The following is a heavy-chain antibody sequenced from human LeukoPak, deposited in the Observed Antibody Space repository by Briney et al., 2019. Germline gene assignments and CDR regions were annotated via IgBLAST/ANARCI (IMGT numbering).Heavy chain of an antibody. CDR3: ATSIAARFDY. J-gene: IGHJ4*02. CDR1: GGSISSSSYY. CDR2: IYYSGSS. Sequence: SETLSLTCTVSGGSISSSSYYWGWIRQPPGKGLEWIGSIYYSGSSYYNPSLKSRVTISVDTSKNQFSLKLCSVTAADTAVYYCATSIAARFDYWGQGTLVTVSS. D-gene: IGHD6-6*01. V-gene: IGHV4-39*01.